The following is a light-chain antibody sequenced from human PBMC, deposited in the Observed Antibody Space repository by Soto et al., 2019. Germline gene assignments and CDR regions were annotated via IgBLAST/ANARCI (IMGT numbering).Light chain of an antibody. V-gene: IGLV2-14*03. Sequence: QSALTQPASVSGSPGQSITISCTGTSSDVGAFDFVSWYQQHPGKAPKLMIFDVTHRPSGVSDRFSGSKSANTASMTISGLQAEDEADYYCSSYTSSHTQLFGRGNKLTDL. CDR1: SSDVGAFDF. CDR2: DVT. CDR3: SSYTSSHTQL. J-gene: IGLJ1*01.